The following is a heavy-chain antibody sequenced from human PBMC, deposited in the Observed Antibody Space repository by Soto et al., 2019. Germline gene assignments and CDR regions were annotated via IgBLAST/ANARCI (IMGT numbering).Heavy chain of an antibody. CDR3: ARTNWGPYYYYGMDV. J-gene: IGHJ6*02. CDR2: VSSSGTTM. CDR1: GFTFSDYY. V-gene: IGHV3-11*01. Sequence: QVQLVESGGGLVKPGGSLRLSCAASGFTFSDYYMSWIRQAPGKGLEWVSYVSSSGTTMYYADSVKGRFTISRDNAKKSLDLQRNSLRAGDTAVYYCARTNWGPYYYYGMDVWGQGTTVTVSS. D-gene: IGHD7-27*01.